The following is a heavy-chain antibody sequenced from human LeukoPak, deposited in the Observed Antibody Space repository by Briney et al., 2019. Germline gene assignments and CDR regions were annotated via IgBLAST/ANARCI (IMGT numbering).Heavy chain of an antibody. CDR1: GYTLTELS. Sequence: ASVKVSCKVSGYTLTELSMHWVRQAPGKGLEWMGGFDPEDGETIYAQKFQGRVTMTEDTSTSTAYMELRSLRSDDTAVYYCARTYYYDSSGYYLNWFDPWGQGTLVTVSS. J-gene: IGHJ5*02. CDR2: FDPEDGET. CDR3: ARTYYYDSSGYYLNWFDP. V-gene: IGHV1-24*01. D-gene: IGHD3-22*01.